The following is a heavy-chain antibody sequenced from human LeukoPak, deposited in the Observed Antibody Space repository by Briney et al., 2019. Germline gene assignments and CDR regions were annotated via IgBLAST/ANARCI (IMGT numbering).Heavy chain of an antibody. CDR3: ARVRGYSYGFYYFDY. D-gene: IGHD5-18*01. CDR1: GGSLSGYY. J-gene: IGHJ4*02. Sequence: SETLSLTCAVYGGSLSGYYWSWIRQPPGKGLEWIGEINHSGSTNYNPSLKSRVTISVDTSKNQFSLKLSSVTAADTAVYYCARVRGYSYGFYYFDYWGQGTLVTVSS. V-gene: IGHV4-34*01. CDR2: INHSGST.